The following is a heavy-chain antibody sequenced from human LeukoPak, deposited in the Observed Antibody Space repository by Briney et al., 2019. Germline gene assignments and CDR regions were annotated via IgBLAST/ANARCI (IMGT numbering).Heavy chain of an antibody. CDR3: ARPNSGSYQY. J-gene: IGHJ4*02. CDR1: GGSISSYY. CDR2: IYHSGST. V-gene: IGHV4-59*01. D-gene: IGHD1-26*01. Sequence: PSETLSLTCTVSGGSISSYYWSWIRQPPGKGLEWIGYIYHSGSTNYNPSLKSRFTISVDTSKNQFSLRLSSVTAADTAVYYCARPNSGSYQYWGQGTLVTVSS.